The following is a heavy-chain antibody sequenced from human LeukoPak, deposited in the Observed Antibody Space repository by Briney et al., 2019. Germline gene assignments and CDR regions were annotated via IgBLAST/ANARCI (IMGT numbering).Heavy chain of an antibody. D-gene: IGHD3-10*01. V-gene: IGHV4-34*01. CDR3: ARGLYKLDY. CDR2: INHSGST. Sequence: SETLSLTCAVYGGSFSGYYWSWIRQPPGKGLEWIGEINHSGSTNYNSSLKSRVTISVDTSKNQFSLKLSSVTAADTAVYYCARGLYKLDYWGQGTLVPVSS. CDR1: GGSFSGYY. J-gene: IGHJ4*02.